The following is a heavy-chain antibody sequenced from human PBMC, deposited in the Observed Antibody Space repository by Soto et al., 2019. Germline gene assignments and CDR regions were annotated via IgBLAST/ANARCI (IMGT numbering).Heavy chain of an antibody. CDR1: GFTFGDYA. D-gene: IGHD2-2*01. CDR2: IRSDGYGGTT. J-gene: IGHJ4*02. V-gene: IGHV3-49*03. CDR3: SGDMRVRGFCGRSSCLGGLYYFAY. Sequence: EVQLVESGGGLVQPGRSLRLSCTGSGFTFGDYAMSWFRQAPGKGLARVGLIRSDGYGGTTEFAASVRGRFTISRDDSNRLTYLQMNSLKSDDTAVYYCSGDMRVRGFCGRSSCLGGLYYFAYWGQGARVTVSS.